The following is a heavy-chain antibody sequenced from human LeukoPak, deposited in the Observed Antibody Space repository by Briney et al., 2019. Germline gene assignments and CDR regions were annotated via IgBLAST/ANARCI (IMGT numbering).Heavy chain of an antibody. J-gene: IGHJ4*02. CDR3: ARGGSGDYDTRYDY. CDR2: IYTSGST. Sequence: SETLSLTCTVSGGSISSGSYYWSWIRQPAGKGLEWIGRIYTSGSTNYNPSLKSRVTISVDTSKNQFSLKLSSVTAADTAVYYCARGGSGDYDTRYDYWGQGTLVTVSS. CDR1: GGSISSGSYY. D-gene: IGHD4-17*01. V-gene: IGHV4-61*02.